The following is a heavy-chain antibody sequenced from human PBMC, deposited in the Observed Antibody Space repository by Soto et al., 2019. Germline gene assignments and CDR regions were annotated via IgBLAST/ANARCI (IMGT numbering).Heavy chain of an antibody. CDR2: IYHSGST. Sequence: QLQLQESGSGLVKPSQTLSLTCAVSGGSISSGGYSWSWIRQPPGKGLEWIGYIYHSGSTYYNPSLTSLVTISVDRSKNQFSLKLSSVTAADTAVYYCARVRGGIAARLDPWGQGTLVTVSS. CDR1: GGSISSGGYS. CDR3: ARVRGGIAARLDP. V-gene: IGHV4-30-2*01. J-gene: IGHJ5*02. D-gene: IGHD6-6*01.